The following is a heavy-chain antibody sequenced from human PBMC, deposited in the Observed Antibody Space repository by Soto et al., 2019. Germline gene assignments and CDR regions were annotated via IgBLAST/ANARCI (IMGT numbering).Heavy chain of an antibody. CDR2: ISNNGGSP. J-gene: IGHJ6*03. Sequence: EVQLVKSGGGLVQPGGFLILSCAASGCTFASYGMHWVRQAPKKGLEHGSAISNNGGSPYYVNSVKGRFTSSRDNSKNTLYIHMGSLRSEDTAVYFCVRGHLWNNTNYSYYTMYVWGTGTTVIVSS. V-gene: IGHV3-64*01. D-gene: IGHD1-1*01. CDR3: VRGHLWNNTNYSYYTMYV. CDR1: GCTFASYG.